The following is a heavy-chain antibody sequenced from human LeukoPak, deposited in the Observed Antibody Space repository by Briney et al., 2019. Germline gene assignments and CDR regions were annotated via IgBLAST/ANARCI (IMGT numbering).Heavy chain of an antibody. V-gene: IGHV3-23*01. CDR3: AKDLGAIGSSYYDD. D-gene: IGHD6-13*01. CDR2: ISDSGGNT. J-gene: IGHJ4*02. Sequence: SGGSLRLSCAASGFTFSSYAMSWVRQAPGKGLEWVSSISDSGGNTYYADSVKGRFTISRDNSKNTLYLQTNSLRAEDTAVYYCAKDLGAIGSSYYDDWGQGTLVTVSS. CDR1: GFTFSSYA.